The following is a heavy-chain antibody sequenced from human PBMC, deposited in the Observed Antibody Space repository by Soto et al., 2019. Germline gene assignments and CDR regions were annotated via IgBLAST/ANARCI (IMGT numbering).Heavy chain of an antibody. D-gene: IGHD1-26*01. V-gene: IGHV1-24*01. CDR2: FDPEEGET. Sequence: ASVKVSCKVSGYTLTEVSMHWVRQAHGKGLEWMGGFDPEEGETIYAQNFQGRVTMTEDTSTDTAYMELSSLRSEDTAVYYCAPRATVGTYYYYGLDVWGQGTTVTVSS. CDR3: APRATVGTYYYYGLDV. CDR1: GYTLTEVS. J-gene: IGHJ6*02.